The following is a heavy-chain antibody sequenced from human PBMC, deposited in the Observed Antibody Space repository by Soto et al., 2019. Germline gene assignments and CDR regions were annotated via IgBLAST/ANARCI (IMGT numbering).Heavy chain of an antibody. CDR3: ARATSTVTPAYYYYYGMDV. D-gene: IGHD4-17*01. CDR1: GGTFSSYA. CDR2: IIPIFGTA. V-gene: IGHV1-69*01. J-gene: IGHJ6*01. Sequence: QVQLVQSGAEVKKPGSSVKVSCKASGGTFSSYAISWVRQAPGQGLEWMGGIIPIFGTANYAQKFQRRVTITADESTSTAYMELSSLRAEDTAVYYCARATSTVTPAYYYYYGMDVWGQVTTFAVCS.